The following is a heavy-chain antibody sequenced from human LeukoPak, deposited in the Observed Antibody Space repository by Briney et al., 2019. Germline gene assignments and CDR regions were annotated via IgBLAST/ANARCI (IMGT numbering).Heavy chain of an antibody. J-gene: IGHJ6*04. CDR1: GFTFSGHW. CDR2: IKQDGGEK. D-gene: IGHD3-10*01. V-gene: IGHV3-7*01. CDR3: ARDRGFGQADV. Sequence: GGSLTLSCAASGFTFSGHWMSWLRQAPGKGLEWVANIKQDGGEKYYVDCVKGRFTISRDNAKNSLYLQMNSLRAEDTAVYYCARDRGFGQADVWGKGTTVTVSS.